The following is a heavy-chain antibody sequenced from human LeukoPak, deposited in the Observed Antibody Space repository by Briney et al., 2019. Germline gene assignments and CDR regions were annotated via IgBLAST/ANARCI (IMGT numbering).Heavy chain of an antibody. J-gene: IGHJ4*02. CDR1: GFTFSSYA. D-gene: IGHD3-16*01. CDR2: ISYDGSNK. CDR3: ARDTISLGFDY. V-gene: IGHV3-30-3*01. Sequence: PGGSLRLSCAASGFTFSSYAMHWVRQAPGKGLEWVAVISYDGSNKYYADSVKGRFTISRDNSKNTLYLQMNSLRAEDTAVYYCARDTISLGFDYWGQGTLVTVSS.